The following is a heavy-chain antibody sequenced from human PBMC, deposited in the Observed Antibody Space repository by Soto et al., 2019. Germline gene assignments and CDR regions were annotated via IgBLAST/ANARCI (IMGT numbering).Heavy chain of an antibody. D-gene: IGHD1-1*01. CDR1: GYTFTDYY. CDR2: INPNNGGT. V-gene: IGHV1-2*04. J-gene: IGHJ4*02. CDR3: ARGSPTTTPFDY. Sequence: QVQLVQSGADLKKPGASVKVSCKASGYTFTDYYMHWVRQAPGQGLEWMGWINPNNGGTSYAQKFEGWGTMTRDTSISTAYMEVRRLTSDDTAVYYCARGSPTTTPFDYWGQGTLVTVSS.